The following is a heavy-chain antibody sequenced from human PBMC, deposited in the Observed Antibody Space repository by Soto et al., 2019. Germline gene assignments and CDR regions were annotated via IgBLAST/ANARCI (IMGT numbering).Heavy chain of an antibody. V-gene: IGHV5-51*03. J-gene: IGHJ5*02. CDR1: GYSFTSYW. CDR3: ARRVRRITIFGKDLHWFDL. D-gene: IGHD3-3*01. CDR2: IYPGDSDT. Sequence: EVQLVQSGAEVKKPGESLKISCKGSGYSFTSYWLGWVRQMPGKGLAWMGIIYPGDSDTRYSPSFQGQVTISADKSISTAYLQWSSLKASDTAMYYCARRVRRITIFGKDLHWFDLWGQGTLVTVSS.